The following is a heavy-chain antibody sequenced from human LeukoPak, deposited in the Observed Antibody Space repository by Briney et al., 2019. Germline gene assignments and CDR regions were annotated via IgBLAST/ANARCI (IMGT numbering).Heavy chain of an antibody. J-gene: IGHJ4*02. V-gene: IGHV3-64*01. Sequence: GGSLRLSCAASGFTFSSYAMHWVRQAPGKGLEYVSAISSNGGSTYYVNSVKGRFTISRDNSNNTLFLQMGSLRAEDMAVYYCARGGSIAARPIDYWGQGTLVTVSS. CDR1: GFTFSSYA. D-gene: IGHD6-6*01. CDR3: ARGGSIAARPIDY. CDR2: ISSNGGST.